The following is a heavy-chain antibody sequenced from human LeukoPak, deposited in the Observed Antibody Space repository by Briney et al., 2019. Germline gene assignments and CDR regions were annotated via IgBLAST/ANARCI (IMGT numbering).Heavy chain of an antibody. CDR2: IKQDGSEK. V-gene: IGHV3-7*01. CDR1: GFTFSSYW. D-gene: IGHD5-18*01. J-gene: IGHJ4*02. CDR3: ARFRASAYSYANFDY. Sequence: GGSLRLSCAASGFTFSSYWMSWVRQAPGKGLEWVANIKQDGSEKYYVDSVKGRFTISRDNAKNSLYLQMNSLRAEDTAMYYCARFRASAYSYANFDYWGQGTLVTVSS.